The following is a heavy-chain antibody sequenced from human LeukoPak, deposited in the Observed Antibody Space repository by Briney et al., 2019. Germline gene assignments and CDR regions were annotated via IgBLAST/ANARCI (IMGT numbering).Heavy chain of an antibody. CDR2: IHYSGDT. D-gene: IGHD5-24*01. Sequence: SETLSLTCTVSGGSVSSGAFYWSWIRQHPGKGLQWIGYIHYSGDTYYNPSLKSRFNISVDTSKNQFSLKLSSVTAADTAVYYCASDRRGDGYGPPHLDYWGQGALVTVSS. J-gene: IGHJ4*02. CDR1: GGSVSSGAFY. V-gene: IGHV4-31*03. CDR3: ASDRRGDGYGPPHLDY.